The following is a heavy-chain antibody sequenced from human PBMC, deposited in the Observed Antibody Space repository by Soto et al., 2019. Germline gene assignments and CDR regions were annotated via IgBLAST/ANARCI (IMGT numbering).Heavy chain of an antibody. CDR2: IKEDGSQK. Sequence: PGGSLRLSCAASGFTFSTSWMTWIRQAPGKGLEWVANIKEDGSQKNYVDSVRGRFTISRDNAENSLFLQMNSLRVEDTAVYYCARDHAYSSFDYWGQGTLVTAPQ. J-gene: IGHJ4*02. D-gene: IGHD2-15*01. V-gene: IGHV3-7*01. CDR3: ARDHAYSSFDY. CDR1: GFTFSTSW.